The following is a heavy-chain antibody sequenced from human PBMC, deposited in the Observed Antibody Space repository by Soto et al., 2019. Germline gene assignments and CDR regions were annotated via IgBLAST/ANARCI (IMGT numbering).Heavy chain of an antibody. J-gene: IGHJ4*02. CDR2: ISYVGSNK. CDR1: GFTFSSYG. Sequence: GGSLRLSCAASGFTFSSYGMHWVRQAPGKGLEWVAVISYVGSNKYYADSVKGRFTISRDNSKNTLYLQMNSLRAEDTAVYYCARQSPYDSSGYYMPSVDYWGQGTLVTVSS. D-gene: IGHD3-22*01. CDR3: ARQSPYDSSGYYMPSVDY. V-gene: IGHV3-30*03.